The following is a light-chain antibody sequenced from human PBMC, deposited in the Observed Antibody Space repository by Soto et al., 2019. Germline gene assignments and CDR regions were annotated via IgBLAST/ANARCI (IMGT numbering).Light chain of an antibody. J-gene: IGLJ2*01. Sequence: HAVVTQEPSLTVSPGGTVTLPCGSRSGAVTSGHYLYWFQKKPGQAPRTLIYYTSNKHTWTPARFSGSLLGGTAALTLSGARPEDEADYYCLLSYSGSLVFGGGTKVTVL. V-gene: IGLV7-46*01. CDR1: SGAVTSGHY. CDR2: YTS. CDR3: LLSYSGSLV.